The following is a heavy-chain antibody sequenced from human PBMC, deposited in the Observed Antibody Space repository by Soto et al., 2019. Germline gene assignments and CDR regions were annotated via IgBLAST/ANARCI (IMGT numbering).Heavy chain of an antibody. V-gene: IGHV1-2*02. CDR2: INPNSGGT. Sequence: ASVKVSCKASGYTFTGYYMHWVRQAPGQGLEWMGWINPNSGGTNYAQKFQGRVTMTRDTSISTAYMELSRLRSDDTAVYYCARDSITIFGVVIMGGMDVWGQETTVTVSS. J-gene: IGHJ6*02. D-gene: IGHD3-3*01. CDR3: ARDSITIFGVVIMGGMDV. CDR1: GYTFTGYY.